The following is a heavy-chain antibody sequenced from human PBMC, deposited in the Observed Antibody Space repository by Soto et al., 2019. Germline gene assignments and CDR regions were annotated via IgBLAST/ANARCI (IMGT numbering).Heavy chain of an antibody. CDR1: GFTFSSYA. V-gene: IGHV3-23*01. D-gene: IGHD4-17*01. J-gene: IGHJ4*02. CDR2: ISGSGGST. Sequence: LRLSCAASGFTFSSYAMSWVRQAPGKGLEWVSAISGSGGSTYYADSVKGRFTISRDNSKNTLYLQMNSLRAEDTAVYYCAKDHRALDYGDYVFDYWRQGTLVTVSS. CDR3: AKDHRALDYGDYVFDY.